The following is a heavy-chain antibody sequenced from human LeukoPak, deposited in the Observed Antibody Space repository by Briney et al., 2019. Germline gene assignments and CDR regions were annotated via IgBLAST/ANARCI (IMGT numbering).Heavy chain of an antibody. CDR2: IYTSGST. CDR3: ARHGVGIAVAGHFDY. D-gene: IGHD6-19*01. J-gene: IGHJ4*02. V-gene: IGHV4-4*09. CDR1: GFIFSAYI. Sequence: GSLRLSCAASGFIFSAYIMDWVRQAPGKGLEWIGYIYTSGSTNYNPSLKSRVTISVDTSKNQFSLKLSSVTAADTAVYYCARHGVGIAVAGHFDYWGQGTLVTVSS.